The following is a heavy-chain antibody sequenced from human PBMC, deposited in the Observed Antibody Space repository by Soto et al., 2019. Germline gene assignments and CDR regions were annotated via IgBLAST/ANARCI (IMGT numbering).Heavy chain of an antibody. V-gene: IGHV4-31*03. CDR1: GGSISIGGYY. D-gene: IGHD2-15*01. Sequence: NPSDTLSLTCTVSGGSISIGGYYWSGIRQHPGKGLEWIGYIYYSGSTYYNPSLKSRVTISVDTSKNQFSLKLSSVTAADTAVYYCASGSRYCSGGSCYGYFQHWGQGTLVTVSS. J-gene: IGHJ1*01. CDR2: IYYSGST. CDR3: ASGSRYCSGGSCYGYFQH.